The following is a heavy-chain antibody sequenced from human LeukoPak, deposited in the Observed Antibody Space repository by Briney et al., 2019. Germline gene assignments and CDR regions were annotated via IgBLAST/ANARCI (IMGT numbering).Heavy chain of an antibody. V-gene: IGHV4-38-2*02. J-gene: IGHJ4*02. Sequence: SETLSLTCTVSGYSISSGYYWGWIRQPPGKGLEWIGSIYHSGSTYYNPSLKSRVTISVDTSKNQFSLNLSSVTAADTAVYYCARDSRGYVPNFDYWGQGTLVTVSS. CDR1: GYSISSGYY. D-gene: IGHD5-12*01. CDR2: IYHSGST. CDR3: ARDSRGYVPNFDY.